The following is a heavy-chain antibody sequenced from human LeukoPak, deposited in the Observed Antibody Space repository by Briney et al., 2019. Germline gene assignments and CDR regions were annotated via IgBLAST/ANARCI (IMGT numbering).Heavy chain of an antibody. V-gene: IGHV1-69*04. CDR2: IIPILGIA. CDR1: GGTLSSYA. D-gene: IGHD2-2*01. J-gene: IGHJ6*02. Sequence: ASVKVSCLASGGTLSSYAISWVRQAPGQGLEWMGRIIPILGIANYAQKFQGRVTITADKSTNTAYMELSSLRSETTAVYYCARDCRIVVVAAAPDLQPATGHYYGMDVWGQGTTVTVSS. CDR3: ARDCRIVVVAAAPDLQPATGHYYGMDV.